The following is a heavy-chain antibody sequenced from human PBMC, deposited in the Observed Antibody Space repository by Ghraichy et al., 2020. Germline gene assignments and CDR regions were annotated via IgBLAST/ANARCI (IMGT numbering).Heavy chain of an antibody. CDR1: GGSISSGNYY. V-gene: IGHV4-61*02. CDR3: ARDQSGSLDPFDI. D-gene: IGHD1-26*01. J-gene: IGHJ3*02. CDR2: IFAGGST. Sequence: SETLSLTCTVSGGSISSGNYYWTWIRQPAGKGLEWIGRIFAGGSTKYNPSLKSRVTISVDTSKNQFSLNLSSVTAADTAVYYCARDQSGSLDPFDIWGQGTKVTVSS.